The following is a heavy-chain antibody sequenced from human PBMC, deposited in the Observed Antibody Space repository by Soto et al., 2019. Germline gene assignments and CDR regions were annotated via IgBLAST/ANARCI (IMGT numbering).Heavy chain of an antibody. CDR1: GDSISTFY. D-gene: IGHD3-22*01. CDR3: ARGRTVRNYADDSSDYFYFFDY. CDR2: VYYTGST. V-gene: IGHV4-59*01. Sequence: SETLSLTCTVSGDSISTFYWGWMRQSPGKELEWIGYVYYTGSTNYNPSLKSRVTVSVDRSKNQFSLKLTSANAADTAVYYCARGRTVRNYADDSSDYFYFFDYWGQGTQVTVSS. J-gene: IGHJ4*02.